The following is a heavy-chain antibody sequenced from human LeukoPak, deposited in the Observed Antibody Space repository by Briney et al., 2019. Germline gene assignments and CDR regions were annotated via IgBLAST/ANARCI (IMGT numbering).Heavy chain of an antibody. V-gene: IGHV1-69*06. Sequence: SVKVSCKASGGTFSSYAISWVRQAPGQGLEWMGGIIPIFGTANYAQKFQGRVTITADKSTSTAYMELSSLRSEDTAVYYCARGRSGSYYEIDYWGQGTLVTVSS. J-gene: IGHJ4*02. D-gene: IGHD1-26*01. CDR2: IIPIFGTA. CDR3: ARGRSGSYYEIDY. CDR1: GGTFSSYA.